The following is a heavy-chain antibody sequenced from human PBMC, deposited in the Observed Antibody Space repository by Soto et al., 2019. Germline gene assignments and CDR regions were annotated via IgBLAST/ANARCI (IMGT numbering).Heavy chain of an antibody. J-gene: IGHJ4*02. CDR2: IHYSGST. CDR3: AREGDAFGAPFEY. CDR1: GGSISSGNYY. V-gene: IGHV4-30-4*01. D-gene: IGHD3-10*01. Sequence: QVQLQESGPGLVKPSQTLSLTCTVSGGSISSGNYYWSWIRQPPGKGLEWIGYIHYSGSTHYKPSLQSRGSLSVDTSKNQFSLKLNSVTAAYTAVYFCAREGDAFGAPFEYWGQGTLVTVSS.